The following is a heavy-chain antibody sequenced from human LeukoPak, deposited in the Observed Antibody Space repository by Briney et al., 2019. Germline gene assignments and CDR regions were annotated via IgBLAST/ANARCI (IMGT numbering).Heavy chain of an antibody. CDR3: ARAEQWLAYNWFDP. CDR2: IYYSGST. CDR1: GGSISSSSYY. J-gene: IGHJ5*02. V-gene: IGHV4-39*07. Sequence: SETLSLTCTVSGGSISSSSYYWGWIRQPPGKGLEWIGSIYYSGSTYYNPSLKSRVTISVDTSKNQLSLKLSSVTAADTAVYYCARAEQWLAYNWFDPWGQGTLVTVSS. D-gene: IGHD6-19*01.